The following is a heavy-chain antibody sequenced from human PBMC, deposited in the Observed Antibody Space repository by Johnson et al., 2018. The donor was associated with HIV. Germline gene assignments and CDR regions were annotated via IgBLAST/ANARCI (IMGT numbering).Heavy chain of an antibody. V-gene: IGHV3-30*03. J-gene: IGHJ3*02. D-gene: IGHD2-8*02. Sequence: QMLLVESGGGVVQPGRSLRLSCAASGFTFSSYGMHWVRQAPGKGLEWVAVISYDGSNKYYADSVKGRFTISRDNSKNTLYLQMNSLKTEDTAVYYCARTQVVYAHFDIWGQGTIVTVSS. CDR2: ISYDGSNK. CDR3: ARTQVVYAHFDI. CDR1: GFTFSSYG.